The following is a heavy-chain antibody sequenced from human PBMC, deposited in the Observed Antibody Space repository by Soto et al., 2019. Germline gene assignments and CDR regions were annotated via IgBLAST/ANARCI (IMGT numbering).Heavy chain of an antibody. CDR3: ARVYYYDSSGYYFFDY. CDR2: IYYSGST. CDR1: GGSISSYY. V-gene: IGHV4-59*01. Sequence: PSETLSLTCTVSGGSISSYYWSWIRQPPGKGLEWIGYIYYSGSTNYNPSLKSRVTISVDTSKNQFSLKLSSVTAADTAVYYCARVYYYDSSGYYFFDYCGQGTLVTVSS. J-gene: IGHJ4*02. D-gene: IGHD3-22*01.